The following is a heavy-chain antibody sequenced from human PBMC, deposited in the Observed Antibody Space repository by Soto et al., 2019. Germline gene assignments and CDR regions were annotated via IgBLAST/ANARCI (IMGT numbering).Heavy chain of an antibody. Sequence: GASVKVSCKASGYTFTSYDINWVRQATGQGFEWMGWMNPNSGNTGYAQKFQGRVTMTRNTSISTAYMELSSLRSEDTAVYYCAKDILRFEAYFDYWGQGTLVTVSS. CDR3: AKDILRFEAYFDY. D-gene: IGHD3-3*01. J-gene: IGHJ4*02. CDR1: GYTFTSYD. V-gene: IGHV1-8*01. CDR2: MNPNSGNT.